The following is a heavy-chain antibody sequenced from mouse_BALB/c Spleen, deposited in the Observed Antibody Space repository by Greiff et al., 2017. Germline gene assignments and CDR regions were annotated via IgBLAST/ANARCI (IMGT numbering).Heavy chain of an antibody. CDR3: ARYGYYGSSQYFDV. CDR2: ISYSGST. J-gene: IGHJ1*01. Sequence: EVQLQESGPGLVKPSQSLSLTCTVTGYSITSDYAWNWIRQFPGNKLEWMGYISYSGSTSYNPSLKSRISITRDTSKNQFFLQLNSVTTEDTATYYCARYGYYGSSQYFDVWGAGTTVTVSS. V-gene: IGHV3-2*02. D-gene: IGHD1-1*01. CDR1: GYSITSDYA.